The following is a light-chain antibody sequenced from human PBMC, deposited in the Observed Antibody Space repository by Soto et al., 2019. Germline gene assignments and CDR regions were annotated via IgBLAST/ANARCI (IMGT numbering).Light chain of an antibody. Sequence: ETVLTQSPATMSLSPGDRVTLSCRASQGIYNYLGWYQQKPGQTPRLLIFDASHRATGIPARFSGSVSGTDFTLTISSLEPEDFAGYYCQQRGNWPITFGQGTRLEIK. CDR2: DAS. CDR3: QQRGNWPIT. J-gene: IGKJ5*01. V-gene: IGKV3D-11*01. CDR1: QGIYNY.